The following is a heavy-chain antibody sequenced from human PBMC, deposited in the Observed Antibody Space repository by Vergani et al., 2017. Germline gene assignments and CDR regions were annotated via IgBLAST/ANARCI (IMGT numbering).Heavy chain of an antibody. CDR1: GYTFTSYY. J-gene: IGHJ4*02. CDR3: ARRRGGYDFFDY. V-gene: IGHV1-46*01. D-gene: IGHD5-12*01. Sequence: QVQLVQSGAEVKKPGASVKVSCKASGYTFTSYYMHWVRQAPGQGLEWMGIINPSGGSTSYAKKFQGRVTMTRDTSTSTVYMELSSLRSEDTAVYYCARRRGGYDFFDYWGQGTLVTVSS. CDR2: INPSGGST.